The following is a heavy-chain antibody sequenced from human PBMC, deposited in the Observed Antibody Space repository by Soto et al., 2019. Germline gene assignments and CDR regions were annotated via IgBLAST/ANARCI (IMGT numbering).Heavy chain of an antibody. J-gene: IGHJ6*02. V-gene: IGHV3-53*01. Sequence: GGSLRLSCAASGFTVSSNYMSWVHQSPGKGLEWVSVIYSGGSTYYADSVKGRFTISRDNSKNTLYLQMNSLRAEDTAVYYCARDLRYYGSGVITGYYYGMDVWGQGTTVTVSS. D-gene: IGHD3-10*01. CDR2: IYSGGST. CDR3: ARDLRYYGSGVITGYYYGMDV. CDR1: GFTVSSNY.